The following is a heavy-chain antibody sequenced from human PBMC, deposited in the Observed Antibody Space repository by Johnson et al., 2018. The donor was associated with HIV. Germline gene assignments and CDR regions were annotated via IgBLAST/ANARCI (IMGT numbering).Heavy chain of an antibody. CDR3: AKEGYRYSSSSPAEGGAFDI. V-gene: IGHV3-15*01. Sequence: VQLVESGGGLVQPGGSLRLSCAASGFTFSNAWMSWVRQAPGKGLEWVGRIKSKTDGGTKDYAAPVKGRFTISRDHSKNTLYLQMNSLRAEDTAVHYCAKEGYRYSSSSPAEGGAFDIWGQGTMVTVSS. J-gene: IGHJ3*02. CDR1: GFTFSNAW. CDR2: IKSKTDGGTK. D-gene: IGHD6-6*01.